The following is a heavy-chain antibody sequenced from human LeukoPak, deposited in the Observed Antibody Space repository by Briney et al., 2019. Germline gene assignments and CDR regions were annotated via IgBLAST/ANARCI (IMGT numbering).Heavy chain of an antibody. D-gene: IGHD3-10*01. J-gene: IGHJ4*02. Sequence: SETLSLTCAVYGGSFSGYYWSWIRQPPGKGLEWIGEINHSGSTNYNPSLKSRVTISVDTSKNQFSLKLSSVTAADTAVYYCARGRSLSGQYYYGSGSYRATYYFDYWGQGTLVTVSS. CDR1: GGSFSGYY. CDR2: INHSGST. CDR3: ARGRSLSGQYYYGSGSYRATYYFDY. V-gene: IGHV4-34*01.